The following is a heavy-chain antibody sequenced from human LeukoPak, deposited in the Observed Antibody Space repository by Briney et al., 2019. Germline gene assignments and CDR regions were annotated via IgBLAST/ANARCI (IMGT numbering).Heavy chain of an antibody. CDR1: GFTFSSYA. Sequence: GRSLRLSCAASGFTFSSYAMHWVRQAPGKGLEWVAVISYDGSNKYYADSVKGRFTISRDNSKNTLYLQMNSLRAEDTAVYYCAREKSSSWHAFDIWGQGTMVTVSS. CDR3: AREKSSSWHAFDI. V-gene: IGHV3-30-3*01. D-gene: IGHD6-13*01. J-gene: IGHJ3*02. CDR2: ISYDGSNK.